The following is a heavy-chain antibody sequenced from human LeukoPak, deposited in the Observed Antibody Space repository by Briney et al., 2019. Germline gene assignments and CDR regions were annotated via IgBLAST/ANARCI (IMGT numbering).Heavy chain of an antibody. V-gene: IGHV6-1*01. CDR2: TYYRSKWSS. Sequence: SQTLSLTCAISGDSVSSKSAAWNWIRQSPSRGLEWLGRTYYRSKWSSGYAESVKSRITINPDTSKNQFSLQLKSVTPEDTAVYYCARETSFRYYDFWSGWDYWGQGTLVTVSS. CDR1: GDSVSSKSAA. J-gene: IGHJ4*02. D-gene: IGHD3-3*01. CDR3: ARETSFRYYDFWSGWDY.